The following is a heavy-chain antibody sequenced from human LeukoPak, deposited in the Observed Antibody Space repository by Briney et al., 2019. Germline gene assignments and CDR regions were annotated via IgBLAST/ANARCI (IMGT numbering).Heavy chain of an antibody. J-gene: IGHJ4*02. CDR2: MYYSGNT. Sequence: SETLSLTCTVSGVSISSTTYFWGWIRQPPGKGLEWIGSMYYSGNTYYNPSLKSRVTISVDTSKNQFSLKLNSVTAADSAVYYCARLVGWLLLEGCYFDYWGQGTLVTVSS. D-gene: IGHD3-22*01. V-gene: IGHV4-39*07. CDR3: ARLVGWLLLEGCYFDY. CDR1: GVSISSTTYF.